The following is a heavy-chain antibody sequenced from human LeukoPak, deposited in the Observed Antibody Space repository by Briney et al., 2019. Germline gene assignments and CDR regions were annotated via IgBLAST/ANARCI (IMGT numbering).Heavy chain of an antibody. D-gene: IGHD6-6*01. V-gene: IGHV3-21*01. Sequence: RGSPRDSWEASGLTFYRYTMNWVRQYPRKGLGWVSSINSSDYYLYYTQSVKGRFTISTDNANNTPYLQMSSLRAEDTAVYYCARDLFSRSNYWGQGTPVTVSS. CDR3: ARDLFSRSNY. CDR1: GLTFYRYT. J-gene: IGHJ4*02. CDR2: INSSDYYL.